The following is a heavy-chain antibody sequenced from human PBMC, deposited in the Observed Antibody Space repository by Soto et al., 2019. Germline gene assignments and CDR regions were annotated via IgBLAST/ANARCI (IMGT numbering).Heavy chain of an antibody. Sequence: SVKVSCKASGRTFSTSVISWVRQAPGQGLEWMGGILPLYGPATYAQKFQERVTITRDMSTNTADMELSSLRSEDTAVYYCAALGVNFDHWGQGTLVTVS. V-gene: IGHV1-69*05. D-gene: IGHD2-8*01. CDR1: GRTFSTSV. CDR2: ILPLYGPA. J-gene: IGHJ4*02. CDR3: AALGVNFDH.